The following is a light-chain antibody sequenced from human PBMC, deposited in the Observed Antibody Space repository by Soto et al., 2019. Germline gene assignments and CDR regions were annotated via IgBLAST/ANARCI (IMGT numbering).Light chain of an antibody. CDR1: SSDIGAYDY. J-gene: IGLJ1*01. CDR3: SSFTSDRIYV. Sequence: QSVLTQPASLSGSPGQSITISCTGTSSDIGAYDYVPWFQQHPGKAPKLMIYGVTTRPSGISDRFSASKSGLTASLTISGLQPEDEADYYCSSFTSDRIYVFGPGTKVTVL. V-gene: IGLV2-14*03. CDR2: GVT.